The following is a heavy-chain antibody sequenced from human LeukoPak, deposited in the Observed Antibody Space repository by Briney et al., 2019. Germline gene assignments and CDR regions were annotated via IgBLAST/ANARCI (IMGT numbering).Heavy chain of an antibody. CDR3: ARGVPVTPWAKMPIDAFDI. CDR2: IYYSGST. V-gene: IGHV4-39*07. CDR1: GGSISSSSYY. Sequence: SETLSLTCTVSGGSISSSSYYWGWIRQPPGKGLEWIGSIYYSGSTYYNPSLKSRVTISVDTSKNQFSLKLSSVTAADTAVYYCARGVPVTPWAKMPIDAFDIWGQGTMVTVSS. D-gene: IGHD4-17*01. J-gene: IGHJ3*02.